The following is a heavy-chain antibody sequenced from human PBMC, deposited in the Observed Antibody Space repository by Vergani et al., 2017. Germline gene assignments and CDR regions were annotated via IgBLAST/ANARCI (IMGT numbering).Heavy chain of an antibody. CDR3: ARIHWSRTSCSKRPLDWFDP. CDR1: GYTFTSYY. Sequence: QVQLVQSGAEVKKPGASVKVSCKASGYTFTSYYMHWVRQSPGQGLEWMGIINPSGGSTSYAQKFQGRVTMTRDTSTSTVYMELSSLRSEDTAVYYCARIHWSRTSCSKRPLDWFDPWCQGTLVTVSS. V-gene: IGHV1-46*03. D-gene: IGHD2-2*01. J-gene: IGHJ5*02. CDR2: INPSGGST.